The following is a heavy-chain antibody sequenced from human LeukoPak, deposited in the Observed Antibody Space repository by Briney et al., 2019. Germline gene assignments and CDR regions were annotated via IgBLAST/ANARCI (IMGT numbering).Heavy chain of an antibody. V-gene: IGHV3-11*01. CDR3: AKPFIVGATGYYYYYMDV. CDR1: GFTFSDYY. J-gene: IGHJ6*03. D-gene: IGHD1-26*01. Sequence: GGSLRLSCAASGFTFSDYYMSWIRQAPGKGLEWVSYISSSGGTIYYADSVKGRFTISRDNAKNSQYLQMNSLRAEDTAVYYCAKPFIVGATGYYYYYMDVWGKGTTVTVSS. CDR2: ISSSGGTI.